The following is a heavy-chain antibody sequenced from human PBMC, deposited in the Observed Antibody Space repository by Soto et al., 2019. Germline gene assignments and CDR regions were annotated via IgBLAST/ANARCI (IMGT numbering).Heavy chain of an antibody. J-gene: IGHJ4*02. CDR2: ISFSGAT. Sequence: SETLSLTCPVSGVSITSYFWSWIRQTPGKGLDWIGSISFSGATYSNPSLKGRAALSVDTSENHLSLTLNSVTSADTAVYVCARDRRDGYKRDFEFWGQGNQVTSPQ. V-gene: IGHV4-59*01. CDR1: GVSITSYF. CDR3: ARDRRDGYKRDFEF. D-gene: IGHD5-12*01.